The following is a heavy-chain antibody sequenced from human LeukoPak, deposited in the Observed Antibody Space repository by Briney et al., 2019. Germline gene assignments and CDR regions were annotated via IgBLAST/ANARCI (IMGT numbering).Heavy chain of an antibody. Sequence: PGGSLRLSCAASGFTFSSYAMHWVRQAPGKGLEWVAVISYDGSNKYYADSVKGRFTTSRDNSKKTLYLQMNSLRAEDTAVYYCAREEIAGTYFDYCGQGTLVTVSS. J-gene: IGHJ4*02. D-gene: IGHD6-13*01. CDR3: AREEIAGTYFDY. V-gene: IGHV3-30*04. CDR1: GFTFSSYA. CDR2: ISYDGSNK.